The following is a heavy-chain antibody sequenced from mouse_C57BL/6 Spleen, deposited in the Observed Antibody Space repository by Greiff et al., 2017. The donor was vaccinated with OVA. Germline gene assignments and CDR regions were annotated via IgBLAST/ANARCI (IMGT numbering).Heavy chain of an antibody. J-gene: IGHJ1*03. CDR1: GFTFSDYY. CDR3: AREGSSYYFDV. D-gene: IGHD1-1*01. CDR2: INYDGSST. V-gene: IGHV5-16*01. Sequence: EVQLVESEGGLVQPGSSMKLSCTASGFTFSDYYMAWVRQVPEKGLEWVANINYDGSSTYYLDSLKSRFIISRDNAKNILYLQMSSLKSEDTATYYCAREGSSYYFDVWGTGTTVTVSS.